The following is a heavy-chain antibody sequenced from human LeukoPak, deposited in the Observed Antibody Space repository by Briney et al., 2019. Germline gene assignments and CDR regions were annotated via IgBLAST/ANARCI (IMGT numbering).Heavy chain of an antibody. J-gene: IGHJ4*02. D-gene: IGHD5/OR15-5a*01. CDR3: ASGQFLVSNDY. Sequence: SETLSLTCTVSGGSVSGGSYYWSWIRQPPGKGLEWIGYFYYTGSTNYNPSLKSRVTISVDTSKNQFSLRLSSVTAANTAVYYCASGQFLVSNDYWGQGILVTVSS. CDR2: FYYTGST. V-gene: IGHV4-61*01. CDR1: GGSVSGGSYY.